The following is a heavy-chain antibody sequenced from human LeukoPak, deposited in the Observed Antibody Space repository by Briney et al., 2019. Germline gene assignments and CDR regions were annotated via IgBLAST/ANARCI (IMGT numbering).Heavy chain of an antibody. V-gene: IGHV4-59*01. CDR2: IYYSGST. CDR1: GGSISSYY. Sequence: SETLSLTCTVSGGSISSYYWSWIRQPPGKGLEWIGYIYYSGSTNYDPSLKSRVTISVDTSKNQFSLKLSSVTAADTAVYYCARVGAHYYDSSGYPAYYFDYWGQGTLVTVSS. CDR3: ARVGAHYYDSSGYPAYYFDY. J-gene: IGHJ4*02. D-gene: IGHD3-22*01.